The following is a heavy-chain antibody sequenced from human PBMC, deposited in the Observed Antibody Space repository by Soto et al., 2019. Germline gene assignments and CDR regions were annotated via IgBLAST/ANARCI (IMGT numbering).Heavy chain of an antibody. CDR2: ISSNGGST. V-gene: IGHV3-64*01. J-gene: IGHJ3*02. CDR3: ARALGYAFDI. Sequence: EVQLVESGGGLVQPGGSLRLSCAASGFTFSSYAMHWVCQAPGKGLEYVSAISSNGGSTYYANAVKGRFIISRDNSKNTLYLQMGSLRAEDMAVYYCARALGYAFDIWGQGTMVTVSS. D-gene: IGHD7-27*01. CDR1: GFTFSSYA.